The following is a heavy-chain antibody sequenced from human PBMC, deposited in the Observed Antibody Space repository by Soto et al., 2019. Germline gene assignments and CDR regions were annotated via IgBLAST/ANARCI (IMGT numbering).Heavy chain of an antibody. J-gene: IGHJ4*02. CDR2: IIHSGST. V-gene: IGHV4-34*12. CDR3: GRKLISGWYVDS. CDR1: GGSFSGHY. D-gene: IGHD6-19*01. Sequence: SETQSLTCAVYGGSFSGHYGSWIRQPPGKGLEWIGEIIHSGSTNYNPSLKRRVTISVDTSKNQFSLKLNSLTAADTAVYYCGRKLISGWYVDSWGQGTPVTVSS.